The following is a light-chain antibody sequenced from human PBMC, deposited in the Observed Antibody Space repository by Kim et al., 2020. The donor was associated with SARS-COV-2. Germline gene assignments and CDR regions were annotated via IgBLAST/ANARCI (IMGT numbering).Light chain of an antibody. Sequence: QAGLTQPPSVSKGLRQTATLTCTGNNNNVGNQGAAWLQQHQGHPPKLLSYRNNNRPSGISERLSASRSGNTASLTITGLQPEVEADYYCSAWDSSLSAWVFGGGTQLTVL. CDR2: RNN. J-gene: IGLJ3*02. CDR1: NNNVGNQG. CDR3: SAWDSSLSAWV. V-gene: IGLV10-54*01.